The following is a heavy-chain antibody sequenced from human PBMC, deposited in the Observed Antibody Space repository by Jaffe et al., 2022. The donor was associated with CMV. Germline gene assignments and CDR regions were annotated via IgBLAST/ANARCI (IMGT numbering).Heavy chain of an antibody. Sequence: QVQLVQSGAEVKKPGSSVKVSCKASGGTFSSYAISWVRQAPGQGLEWMGRIIPILGIANYAQKFQGRVTITADKSTSTAYMELSSLRSEDTAVYYCAGSIVGAAGLNAFDIWGQGTMVTVSS. CDR1: GGTFSSYA. CDR3: AGSIVGAAGLNAFDI. D-gene: IGHD1-26*01. CDR2: IIPILGIA. J-gene: IGHJ3*02. V-gene: IGHV1-69*09.